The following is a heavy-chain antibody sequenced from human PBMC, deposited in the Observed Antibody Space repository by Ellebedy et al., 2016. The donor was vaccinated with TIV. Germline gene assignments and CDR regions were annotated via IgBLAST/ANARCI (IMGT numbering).Heavy chain of an antibody. V-gene: IGHV1-3*01. CDR2: INPGNDDT. D-gene: IGHD5-24*01. CDR3: ARDRIRGDGILFDY. Sequence: AASVKASCKASGYTFTNYAMHWVRQAPGQRLEWMGWINPGNDDTKLSQKFQGRVTITGDTSASTVSMELSSLTSEDTAVYYCARDRIRGDGILFDYWGQGTLVTVSS. J-gene: IGHJ4*02. CDR1: GYTFTNYA.